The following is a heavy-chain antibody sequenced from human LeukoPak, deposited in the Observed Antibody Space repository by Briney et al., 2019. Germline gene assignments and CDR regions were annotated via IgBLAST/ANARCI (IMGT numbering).Heavy chain of an antibody. CDR1: GYRFTSYW. CDR2: IYPGDSDT. J-gene: IGHJ4*02. V-gene: IGHV5-51*01. Sequence: GESLKISCKGSGYRFTSYWIGWVRPMPGKGLEWMGIIYPGDSDTRYSPSFQGQVTISADKSISTAYLQWSSLKASDTAMYYCARHRFGAAMVPYYFDYWGQGTLVTVSS. D-gene: IGHD5-18*01. CDR3: ARHRFGAAMVPYYFDY.